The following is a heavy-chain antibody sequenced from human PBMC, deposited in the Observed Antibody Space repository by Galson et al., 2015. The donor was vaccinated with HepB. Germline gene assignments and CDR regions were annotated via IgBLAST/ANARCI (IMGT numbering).Heavy chain of an antibody. V-gene: IGHV3-48*01. Sequence: SLRLSCAASGFTFTRYSINWVRLAPGKGLEWLSYISSSSSAIYYADSVKGRFTVSRDSAKNSMYLQMNSLRGEDTAVYYCARDRLGDYSMDVWGQGTTVTVSS. J-gene: IGHJ6*02. CDR3: ARDRLGDYSMDV. CDR1: GFTFTRYS. D-gene: IGHD3-16*01. CDR2: ISSSSSAI.